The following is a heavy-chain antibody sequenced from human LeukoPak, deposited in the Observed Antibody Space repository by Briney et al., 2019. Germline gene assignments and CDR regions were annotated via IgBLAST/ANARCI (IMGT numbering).Heavy chain of an antibody. CDR3: AAYDSSGYYYGSVDY. J-gene: IGHJ4*02. Sequence: SETLSLTCTVSGGSISSYYWSWIRQPPGKGLEWIGYIYYSGSTNYNPSLKSRVTISVDTPKNQFSLKLSSVTAADTAVYYCAAYDSSGYYYGSVDYWGQGTLVTVSS. CDR2: IYYSGST. CDR1: GGSISSYY. V-gene: IGHV4-59*01. D-gene: IGHD3-22*01.